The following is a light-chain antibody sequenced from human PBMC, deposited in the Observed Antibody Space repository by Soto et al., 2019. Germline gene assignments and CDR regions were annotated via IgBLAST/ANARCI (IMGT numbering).Light chain of an antibody. CDR1: QTIGTY. CDR2: DAS. J-gene: IGKJ1*01. V-gene: IGKV1-39*01. Sequence: IEVTQSPSSLAASLGDSVTITRRASQTIGTYVNWYRQKSGAAPELLIYDASTLRSGVPSRFRGGASGTDFTLTISSLQLDDFATYYCQQSYNTPLTFGQGTKV. CDR3: QQSYNTPLT.